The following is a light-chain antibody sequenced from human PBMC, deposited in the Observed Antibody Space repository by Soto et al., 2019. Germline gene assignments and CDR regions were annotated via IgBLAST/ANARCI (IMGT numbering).Light chain of an antibody. CDR1: QSVRSN. Sequence: ETAMTQSPATLSVTPGDWATLSCRASQSVRSNLAWYQQRPGQAPRLLIYGPSTRATGLPARFSGSGSGTEFTLTINSLQSEDFAVYYCQQYNKWPFTVGQGTRLE. V-gene: IGKV3-15*01. J-gene: IGKJ5*01. CDR3: QQYNKWPFT. CDR2: GPS.